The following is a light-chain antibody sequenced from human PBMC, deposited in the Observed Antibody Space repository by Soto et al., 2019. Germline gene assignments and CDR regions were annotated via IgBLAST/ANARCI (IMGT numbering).Light chain of an antibody. CDR3: QQYNNWPPIT. J-gene: IGKJ5*01. CDR1: QSISSN. V-gene: IGKV3D-15*01. CDR2: GTS. Sequence: EIVLTQSPGTLSLSPGEGATLSCRASQSISSNLAWYQQKPGQAPRLLIYGTSTRATSIPARFSGSGSGTEFTLTISSLQSEDSAVYYCQQYNNWPPITFGQGTRLEIK.